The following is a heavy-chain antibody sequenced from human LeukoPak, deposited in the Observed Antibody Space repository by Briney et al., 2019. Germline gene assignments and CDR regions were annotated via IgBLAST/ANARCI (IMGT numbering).Heavy chain of an antibody. D-gene: IGHD2-21*01. J-gene: IGHJ4*02. CDR3: TSADFASPPAY. CDR1: GYTFTYRY. V-gene: IGHV1-45*02. CDR2: ITPFNGNT. Sequence: SRASVKVSCKASGYTFTYRYLHWVRQAPGQALEWMGWITPFNGNTNYPQEFQDRVTITRDRSMSTVYMELSSLRSEDTAIYYCTSADFASPPAYWGPGTLVTVSS.